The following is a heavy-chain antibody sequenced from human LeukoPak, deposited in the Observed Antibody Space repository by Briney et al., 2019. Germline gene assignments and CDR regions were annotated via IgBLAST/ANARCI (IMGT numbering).Heavy chain of an antibody. CDR2: IYYSGST. D-gene: IGHD3-22*01. J-gene: IGHJ6*02. Sequence: SGTLSLTCTVSGGSISSYYWSWIRQPPGKGLEWIGYIYYSGSTNYNPSLKSRVTISVDTSKNQFSLKLSSVTAADTAVYYCARAGAYDSYYYYYGMDVWGQGTTVTVSS. CDR3: ARAGAYDSYYYYYGMDV. CDR1: GGSISSYY. V-gene: IGHV4-59*01.